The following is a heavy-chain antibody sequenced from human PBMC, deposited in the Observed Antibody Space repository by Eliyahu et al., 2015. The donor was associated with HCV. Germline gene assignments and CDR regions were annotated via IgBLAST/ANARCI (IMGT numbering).Heavy chain of an antibody. J-gene: IGHJ4*02. Sequence: EVQLVESGGGLVQPGRSLRLSCAASGFTFSDHYMDWXRQAPGKGLEWVGRIRRKANSYSTDYAASVRGRFSISRDDSQNSLYLQMNSLKTEDTAVYYCARAFRNGDYFDCWGQGTLVTVSS. D-gene: IGHD1-1*01. CDR3: ARAFRNGDYFDC. CDR1: GFTFSDHY. V-gene: IGHV3-72*01. CDR2: IRRKANSYST.